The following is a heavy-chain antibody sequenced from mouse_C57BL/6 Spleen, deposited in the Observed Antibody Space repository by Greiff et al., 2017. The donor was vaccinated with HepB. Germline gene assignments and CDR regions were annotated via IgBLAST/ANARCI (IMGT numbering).Heavy chain of an antibody. CDR3: ARDLQRGYFDY. J-gene: IGHJ2*01. V-gene: IGHV1-69*01. Sequence: QVQLQQPGAELVMPGASVKLSCKASGYTFTSYWMHWVKQRPGQGLEWIGEIDPSDSYTNYNQKFKGKSTLTVDKSSSTAYMQLSSLTSEDSAVYYCARDLQRGYFDYWGQGTTLTVSS. CDR2: IDPSDSYT. CDR1: GYTFTSYW.